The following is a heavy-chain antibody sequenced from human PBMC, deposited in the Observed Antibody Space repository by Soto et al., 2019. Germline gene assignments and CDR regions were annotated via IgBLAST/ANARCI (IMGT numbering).Heavy chain of an antibody. CDR1: GGSISSYY. Sequence: SETLSLTCTVSGGSISSYYWSWVRQPPGKGLEWIGNIHYNGNTKYNPSLKSRVTMSVDTSKNQFSLKLISVTAADTAKYFCAREGNLGRWLQPLDFWGQGTLVTVSS. CDR2: IHYNGNT. D-gene: IGHD5-12*01. V-gene: IGHV4-59*01. CDR3: AREGNLGRWLQPLDF. J-gene: IGHJ4*02.